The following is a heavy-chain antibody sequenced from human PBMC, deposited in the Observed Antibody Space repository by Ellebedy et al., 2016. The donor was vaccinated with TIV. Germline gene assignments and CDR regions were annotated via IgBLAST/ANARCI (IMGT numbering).Heavy chain of an antibody. CDR2: IYPADSET. V-gene: IGHV5-51*01. CDR3: ARRYGVGSGWYGSLGP. D-gene: IGHD6-19*01. J-gene: IGHJ5*02. CDR1: GYSFTDYW. Sequence: GESLKISCQASGYSFTDYWIGWVRQMPGKGLEWMGIIYPADSETRYSPSFQGQVPISVDKSISTAYLQWSSLKGSDTAIYYCARRYGVGSGWYGSLGPWGQGTLVTVSS.